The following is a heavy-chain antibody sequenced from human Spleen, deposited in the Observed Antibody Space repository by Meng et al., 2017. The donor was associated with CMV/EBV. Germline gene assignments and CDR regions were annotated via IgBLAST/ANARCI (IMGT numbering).Heavy chain of an antibody. CDR3: AKDMKMADYYYGMDV. CDR2: ISWDGGST. J-gene: IGHJ6*02. V-gene: IGHV3-43*01. Sequence: GGSLRLSCAASGFTFDDYTMHWVRQAPGKGLEWVSLISWDGGSTYYADSVKGRFTISRDNSKNSLYLQMNSLRTEDTALYYCAKDMKMADYYYGMDVWGRGTTVTVSS. D-gene: IGHD5-24*01. CDR1: GFTFDDYT.